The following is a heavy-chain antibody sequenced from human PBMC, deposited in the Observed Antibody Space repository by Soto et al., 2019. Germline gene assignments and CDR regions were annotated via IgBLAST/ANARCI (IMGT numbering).Heavy chain of an antibody. CDR1: GGCISSYY. CDR3: ARAGYWNLNS. V-gene: IGHV4-59*01. D-gene: IGHD1-1*01. Sequence: PSETLSLTCTVSGGCISSYYWSWIRQPPGKGLEWIGYIYYSGSTNYNPSLKGRVTISVDTSKNQFSLRMRSVTAADTAVYYCARAGYWNLNSWGQGAPVTVSS. CDR2: IYYSGST. J-gene: IGHJ5*02.